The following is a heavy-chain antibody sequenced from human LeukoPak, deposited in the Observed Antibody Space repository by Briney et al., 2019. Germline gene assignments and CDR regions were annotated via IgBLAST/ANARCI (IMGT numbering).Heavy chain of an antibody. CDR3: ARRVHYYYDSSGYYYFDY. V-gene: IGHV4-39*01. CDR1: GGSISSSSYY. D-gene: IGHD3-22*01. J-gene: IGHJ4*02. Sequence: SETLSLTCTVSGGSISSSSYYWGWIRQPPGKGLEWIGSIYYSGSTYYNPSLKSRVTISVDTSKNQFSLKLSSVTAADTAVYYCARRVHYYYDSSGYYYFDYWGQGTLVTVSP. CDR2: IYYSGST.